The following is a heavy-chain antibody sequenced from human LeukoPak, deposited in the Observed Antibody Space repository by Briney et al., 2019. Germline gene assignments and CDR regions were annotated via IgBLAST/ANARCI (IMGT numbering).Heavy chain of an antibody. V-gene: IGHV1-69*06. D-gene: IGHD4-17*01. CDR2: IIPIFGTA. Sequence: GASVKVSCKASGGTFSSYAISWVRQAPGRGLEWMGGIIPIFGTANYAQKFQGRVTITADKSTSTAYMELSSLRSEDTAVYYCARGSVTTFLGYFDYWGQGTLVTVSS. CDR1: GGTFSSYA. J-gene: IGHJ4*02. CDR3: ARGSVTTFLGYFDY.